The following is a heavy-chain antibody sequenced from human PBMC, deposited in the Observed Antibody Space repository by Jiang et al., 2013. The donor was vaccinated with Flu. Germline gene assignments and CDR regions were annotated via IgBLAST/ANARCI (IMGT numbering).Heavy chain of an antibody. CDR2: GSGGST. V-gene: IGHV3-23*01. Sequence: GSGGSTYYADSVKGRFTISRDNSKNTLYLQMNSLRAEDTAVYYCAKDSLLLRAFDIWGQGTMVTVSS. J-gene: IGHJ3*02. CDR3: AKDSLLLRAFDI.